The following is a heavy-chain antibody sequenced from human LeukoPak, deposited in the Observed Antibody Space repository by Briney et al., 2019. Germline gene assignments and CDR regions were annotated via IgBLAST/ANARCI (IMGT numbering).Heavy chain of an antibody. CDR1: GGSISSSSYY. D-gene: IGHD3-10*01. CDR3: ARLVRGAAPFDY. V-gene: IGHV4-39*01. J-gene: IGHJ4*02. Sequence: SETLSLTCTVSGGSISSSSYYWGWLRQPPGKGLEWIGSIYYSGSTYYNPSLKSRVTISVDTSKNQFSLKLSSVTAADTAVYYCARLVRGAAPFDYWGQGTLVTVSS. CDR2: IYYSGST.